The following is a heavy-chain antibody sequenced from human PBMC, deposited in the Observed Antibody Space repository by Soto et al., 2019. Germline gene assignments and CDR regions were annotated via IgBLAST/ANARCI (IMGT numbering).Heavy chain of an antibody. Sequence: SETLSLTCAVSGGSISSGGYSWSWIRQPPGKGLEWIGYIYHSGSTYYNPSLKSRVTISVDRSKNQFSLKLSSVTAADTAVYYCARVNXGVYCSGGSCQGGYFDYWGQGTLVTVSS. J-gene: IGHJ4*02. CDR2: IYHSGST. CDR3: ARVNXGVYCSGGSCQGGYFDY. V-gene: IGHV4-30-2*01. CDR1: GGSISSGGYS. D-gene: IGHD2-15*01.